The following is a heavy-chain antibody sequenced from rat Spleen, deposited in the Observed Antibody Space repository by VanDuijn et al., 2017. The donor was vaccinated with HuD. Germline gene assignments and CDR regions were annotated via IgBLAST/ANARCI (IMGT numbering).Heavy chain of an antibody. CDR2: IWGNGRP. CDR3: ASQHYYDGYHRDF. Sequence: QVQLKESGPGLVQPSQTLSLICTVSGFSLISHSVHWVRQPPGKGLEWMGGIWGNGRPNYNSALKSRLSISRETSKSQVFLKMNNMQTEDTAMYFCASQHYYDGYHRDFWGQGVMVTVSS. J-gene: IGHJ2*01. V-gene: IGHV2S61*01. D-gene: IGHD1-12*03. CDR1: GFSLISHS.